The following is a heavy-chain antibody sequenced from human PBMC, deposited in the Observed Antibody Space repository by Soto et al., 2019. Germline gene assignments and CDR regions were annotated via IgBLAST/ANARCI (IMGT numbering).Heavy chain of an antibody. D-gene: IGHD1-1*01. J-gene: IGHJ3*01. CDR3: ATWHEREHAFDV. CDR2: LYDVDGS. V-gene: IGHV3-53*01. CDR1: GLTISGKKY. Sequence: DVQLVESGGGLIQPGESLRLSCAAFGLTISGKKYVAWVRQAPGKGLEWVSALYDVDGSFYADSVTGRFTTSSDSSKTPVDLQMNDVIPDDTAVYYCATWHEREHAFDVWGQGTTVTISS.